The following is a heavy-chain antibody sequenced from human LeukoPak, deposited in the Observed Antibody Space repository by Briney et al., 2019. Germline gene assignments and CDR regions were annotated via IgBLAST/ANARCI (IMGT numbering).Heavy chain of an antibody. CDR3: ARVLTVRSGGYDAFDI. Sequence: PGGSLRLSCAASGFTFSSYDMHWVRQAPGKGLELVSAIDTAGDTYYPGSVKGRFTISRENAKNSLYLQMNSLRAGDTAVYYCARVLTVRSGGYDAFDIWGQGTMVTVSS. D-gene: IGHD6-25*01. J-gene: IGHJ3*02. V-gene: IGHV3-13*01. CDR1: GFTFSSYD. CDR2: IDTAGDT.